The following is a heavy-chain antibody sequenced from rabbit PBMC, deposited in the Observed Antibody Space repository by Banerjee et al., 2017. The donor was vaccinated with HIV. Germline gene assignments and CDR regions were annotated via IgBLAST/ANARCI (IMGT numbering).Heavy chain of an antibody. CDR3: ARFRSGIGDYDL. CDR2: IYNGDGST. Sequence: QSLEESGGDLVKPGASLTLTCTASGFSFSSDALYWVRQAPGKGPEWIACIYNGDGSTDYASWVNGRFTISKTSSTTVTLEMTSLTAADTATYFCARFRSGIGDYDLWGQGTLVTVS. J-gene: IGHJ6*01. V-gene: IGHV1S40*01. D-gene: IGHD1-1*01. CDR1: GFSFSSDA.